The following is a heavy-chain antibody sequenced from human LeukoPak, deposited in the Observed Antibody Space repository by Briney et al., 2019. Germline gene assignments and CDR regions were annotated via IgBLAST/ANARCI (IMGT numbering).Heavy chain of an antibody. J-gene: IGHJ5*02. Sequence: PSETLSLTCTVSGGSISSYYWSWIRQPPGEGLEWIGYISYSGSTNYSPSLKSRVTISVDTSKNQFSLTLTSVTAADTALYYCASQVAGTRGSWFDPWGQGTLVTVSS. D-gene: IGHD6-19*01. CDR1: GGSISSYY. CDR3: ASQVAGTRGSWFDP. V-gene: IGHV4-59*01. CDR2: ISYSGST.